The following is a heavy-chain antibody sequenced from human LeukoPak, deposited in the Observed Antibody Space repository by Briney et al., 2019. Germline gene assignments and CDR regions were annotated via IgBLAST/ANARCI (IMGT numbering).Heavy chain of an antibody. V-gene: IGHV4-39*07. CDR3: AREGITVVRGAGANWFDP. CDR2: IYYSGST. J-gene: IGHJ5*02. CDR1: GGSISSSSYY. Sequence: SETLSLTCTVSGGSISSSSYYWGWIRQPPGKGLEWIGSIYYSGSTYYNPSLKSRVTISVDTSKNQFSLKLSSVTAADTAVYYCAREGITVVRGAGANWFDPWGQGTLVTVSS. D-gene: IGHD3-10*01.